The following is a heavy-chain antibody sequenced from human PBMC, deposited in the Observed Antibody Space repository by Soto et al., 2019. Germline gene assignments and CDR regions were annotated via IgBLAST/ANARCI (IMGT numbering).Heavy chain of an antibody. D-gene: IGHD3-3*01. CDR1: GYTFTGYY. Sequence: ASVKVSCKASGYTFTGYYMHWVRQAPGQGLEWMGWINPNSGGTNYAQKFQGWVTMTRDTSIRTAYMELSRLRSDDTAVYYCAREDARITIFGVVYYYGMDVWGQGTTVTVSS. CDR2: INPNSGGT. CDR3: AREDARITIFGVVYYYGMDV. V-gene: IGHV1-2*04. J-gene: IGHJ6*02.